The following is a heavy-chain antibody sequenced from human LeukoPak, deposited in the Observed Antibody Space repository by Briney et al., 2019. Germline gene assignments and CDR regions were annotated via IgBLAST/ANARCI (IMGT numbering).Heavy chain of an antibody. CDR2: IWYDGSNK. CDR1: GFTFSSYG. Sequence: PGGSLRLSCAASGFTFSSYGMHWVRQAPGKGLEWVAVIWYDGSNKYYPDSVQGRFTISRDNSKNTLYLQMNSLRAEDTAVYYCAREPRAASDSLYFDYWGQGTLVTVSS. CDR3: AREPRAASDSLYFDY. J-gene: IGHJ4*02. V-gene: IGHV3-33*01. D-gene: IGHD6-13*01.